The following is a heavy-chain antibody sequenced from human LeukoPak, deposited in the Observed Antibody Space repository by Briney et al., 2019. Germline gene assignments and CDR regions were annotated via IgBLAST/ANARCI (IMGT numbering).Heavy chain of an antibody. V-gene: IGHV3-7*05. CDR1: GFTFKNAW. J-gene: IGHJ4*02. D-gene: IGHD6-13*01. Sequence: GGSLRLSCAASGFTFKNAWMSWVRQAPGKGLEWVANIKEDGSEKNYVDSVKGRFTISRDNAKNSLYLQMNSLRDEDTAIYYCAREIGSAARGRWGQGTLVTVSS. CDR3: AREIGSAARGR. CDR2: IKEDGSEK.